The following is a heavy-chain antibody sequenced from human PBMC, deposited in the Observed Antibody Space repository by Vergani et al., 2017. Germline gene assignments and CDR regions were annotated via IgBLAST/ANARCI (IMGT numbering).Heavy chain of an antibody. CDR2: INHSGST. J-gene: IGHJ4*02. V-gene: IGHV4-34*01. Sequence: QVQLQQWGAGLLKPSETLSLTCAVYGGSFSGYSWSWIRQPPGKGLEWIGEINHSGSTNYNPSLKSRGTISVDTSKNQFSLKLISVTAADTAVYYCARMKRIVGAYFDYWGQGTLVTVSS. D-gene: IGHD1-26*01. CDR3: ARMKRIVGAYFDY. CDR1: GGSFSGYS.